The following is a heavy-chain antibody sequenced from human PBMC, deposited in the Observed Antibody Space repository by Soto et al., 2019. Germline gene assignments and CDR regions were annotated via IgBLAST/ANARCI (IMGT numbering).Heavy chain of an antibody. V-gene: IGHV4-59*08. Sequence: SETLSLTCAVYGGSFSGYYWTWIRQPPGTGLEGIGYIYYSGSTNYNPSLKSRVTISVDTSKNQFSLKLSSVTAADTAVYYCARRYGDYFDYWGQGTLVTV. CDR2: IYYSGST. CDR1: GGSFSGYY. J-gene: IGHJ4*02. CDR3: ARRYGDYFDY. D-gene: IGHD4-17*01.